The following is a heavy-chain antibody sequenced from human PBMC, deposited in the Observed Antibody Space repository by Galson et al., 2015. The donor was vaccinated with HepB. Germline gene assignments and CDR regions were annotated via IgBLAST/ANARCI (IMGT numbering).Heavy chain of an antibody. V-gene: IGHV3-23*01. Sequence: SLRLSCAASGITFSSYAMSWVRQAPGKGLEWVSAISGSGDRQHYADSVKGRFTISRDNSKNTLYLQMNSLRAEDTAVYYCAKGMFTFGGFNVPSDYWGQGTLVTVSS. D-gene: IGHD3-16*02. CDR3: AKGMFTFGGFNVPSDY. J-gene: IGHJ4*02. CDR2: ISGSGDRQ. CDR1: GITFSSYA.